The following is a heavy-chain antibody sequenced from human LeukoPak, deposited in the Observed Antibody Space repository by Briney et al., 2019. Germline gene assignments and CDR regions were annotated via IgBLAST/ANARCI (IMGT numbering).Heavy chain of an antibody. J-gene: IGHJ4*02. CDR1: GFTFSGYW. CDR3: AKREGGVKGYFDY. CDR2: IKQDGSEK. Sequence: PGGSLRLSCAASGFTFSGYWMSWVRQAPGKGLEWVANIKQDGSEKYYVDSVKGRFTISRDNAKNSLYLQMNSLRAEDTAVYYCAKREGGVKGYFDYWGQGTLVTVSS. D-gene: IGHD3-16*01. V-gene: IGHV3-7*05.